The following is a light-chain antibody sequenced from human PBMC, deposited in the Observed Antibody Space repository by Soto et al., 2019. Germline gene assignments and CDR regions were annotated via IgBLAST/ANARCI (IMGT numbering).Light chain of an antibody. CDR1: QSISSY. V-gene: IGKV1-39*01. CDR2: AAS. CDR3: QQTYSNPRT. J-gene: IGKJ1*01. Sequence: DLPMTQSPSSLSASVGDTVTITCRAGQSISSYLHWYQQRPGIAPKLLIYAASSLQSGVPSRFSGSGSGTDFTLTISSLQPEDFATYYCQQTYSNPRTFGQGTKVEIK.